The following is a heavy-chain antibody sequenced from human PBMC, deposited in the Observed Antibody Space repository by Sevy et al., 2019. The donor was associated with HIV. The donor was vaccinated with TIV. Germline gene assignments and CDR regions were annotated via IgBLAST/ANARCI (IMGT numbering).Heavy chain of an antibody. D-gene: IGHD6-6*01. V-gene: IGHV3-33*01. CDR3: ARDAARVKVPTAGFDS. CDR1: GFTFKSFS. J-gene: IGHJ5*01. CDR2: MWYDGRTE. Sequence: GGSLRLSCVASGFTFKSFSMHWVRQAPGKGLEWVAAMWYDGRTERYADSVQGRFTISRDNSKKTLFLQMNSLRDEDTAIYYCARDAARVKVPTAGFDSWGQGTLVTVSS.